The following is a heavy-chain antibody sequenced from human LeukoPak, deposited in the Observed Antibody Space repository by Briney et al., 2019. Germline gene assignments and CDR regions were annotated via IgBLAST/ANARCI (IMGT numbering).Heavy chain of an antibody. CDR3: ARDQGGALDY. J-gene: IGHJ4*01. V-gene: IGHV3-7*01. D-gene: IGHD3-16*01. Sequence: GGSLRLSCAASGFSFSSYWMAWVRQAPGKGLEWVANIKQDGNEKHSVDSVKGRFTISRDNAKNSVYLQMNSLRAEDTAVYYCARDQGGALDYWGHGTLVTVSS. CDR2: IKQDGNEK. CDR1: GFSFSSYW.